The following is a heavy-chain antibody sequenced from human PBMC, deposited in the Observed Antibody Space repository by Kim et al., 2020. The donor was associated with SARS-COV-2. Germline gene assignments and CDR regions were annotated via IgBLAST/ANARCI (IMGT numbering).Heavy chain of an antibody. CDR3: ARVHSVSVWYFDL. J-gene: IGHJ2*01. D-gene: IGHD2-8*01. V-gene: IGHV4-31*02. Sequence: YNPSLKSRVNISVDTSKNQFSLKLSSVTAADTAVYYCARVHSVSVWYFDLWGRGTLVTVSS.